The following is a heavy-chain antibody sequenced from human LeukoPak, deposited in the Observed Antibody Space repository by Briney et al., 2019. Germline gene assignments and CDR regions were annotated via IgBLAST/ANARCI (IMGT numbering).Heavy chain of an antibody. CDR2: ISGSGGST. J-gene: IGHJ4*02. Sequence: GGSLRLSCAASGFTFSSYAMSWVRQTPGKGREWVSAISGSGGSTYYADSVKGRFTISRDNSKNTLYLQMNSLRAEDTAVYYCAKDDPVRRSFDYWGQGTLVTVSS. D-gene: IGHD3-10*01. CDR3: AKDDPVRRSFDY. CDR1: GFTFSSYA. V-gene: IGHV3-23*01.